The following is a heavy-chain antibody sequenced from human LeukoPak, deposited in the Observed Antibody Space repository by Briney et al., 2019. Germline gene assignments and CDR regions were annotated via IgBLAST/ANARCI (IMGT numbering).Heavy chain of an antibody. V-gene: IGHV1-46*01. CDR2: INPSGGSA. CDR1: GYTFTNYY. CDR3: ARGLLVRGVMGTLDY. Sequence: ASVKVSCKASGYTFTNYYMHWVRQAPGQGLEWMGIINPSGGSASYAQRFQGRVTLTRDTSTSTVYMELSSLRSEDTAVYYCARGLLVRGVMGTLDYWGQGTLVTVSS. J-gene: IGHJ4*02. D-gene: IGHD3-10*01.